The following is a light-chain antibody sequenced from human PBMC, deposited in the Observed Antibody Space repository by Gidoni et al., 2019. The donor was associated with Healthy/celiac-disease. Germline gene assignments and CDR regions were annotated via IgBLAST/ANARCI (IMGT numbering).Light chain of an antibody. J-gene: IGKJ4*01. Sequence: DIQMTQSPSTLSASVGDRVTITCRASQSSSSWLAWYQQKPGKAPKLLIYKASSLESGVPSRFSGSGSGTEFTLTISSLQPDDFATYYCQQYNSYSSTFXGXTKVEIK. CDR3: QQYNSYSST. CDR1: QSSSSW. CDR2: KAS. V-gene: IGKV1-5*03.